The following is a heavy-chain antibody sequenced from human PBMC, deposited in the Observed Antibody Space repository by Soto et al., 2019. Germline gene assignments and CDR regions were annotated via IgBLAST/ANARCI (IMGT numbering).Heavy chain of an antibody. V-gene: IGHV1-69*06. J-gene: IGHJ3*02. D-gene: IGHD3-22*01. CDR1: GGTFSSYA. Sequence: SVKVSCKASGGTFSSYAISWVRQAPGQGLEWMGGIIPIFGTANYAQKFQGRVTITADKSTSTAYMELSSLRSEDTAVYYCARAAYYDSSGPAAFDIWGQGTMVTVSS. CDR3: ARAAYYDSSGPAAFDI. CDR2: IIPIFGTA.